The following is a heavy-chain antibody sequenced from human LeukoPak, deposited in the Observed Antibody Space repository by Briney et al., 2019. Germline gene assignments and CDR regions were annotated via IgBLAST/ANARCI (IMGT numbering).Heavy chain of an antibody. V-gene: IGHV1-69*13. J-gene: IGHJ4*02. Sequence: EASVKVSCKACGGTFSSYAISWVRQAPGQGLEWMGGIIPICGTANYAQKFQGRVTITADESTSTAYMELSSLRSEDTAVYYCARGVPKRPYYGFWSGYYFDYWGQGTLVTVSS. CDR2: IIPICGTA. CDR3: ARGVPKRPYYGFWSGYYFDY. CDR1: GGTFSSYA. D-gene: IGHD3-3*01.